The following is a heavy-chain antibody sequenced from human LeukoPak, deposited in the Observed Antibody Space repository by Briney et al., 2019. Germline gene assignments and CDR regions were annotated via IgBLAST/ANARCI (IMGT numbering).Heavy chain of an antibody. D-gene: IGHD3-22*01. J-gene: IGHJ4*02. CDR3: ARRKYYYDSSGYSDFDY. CDR1: GGSISSSSYY. V-gene: IGHV4-39*01. CDR2: IYYSGST. Sequence: SETLSLTCTVSGGSISSSSYYWGWIRQPPGKGLEWIGSIYYSGSTYYNPSLKSRVTISVDTSKKQFSLKLSSVTAADTAVYYCARRKYYYDSSGYSDFDYWGQGTLVTVSS.